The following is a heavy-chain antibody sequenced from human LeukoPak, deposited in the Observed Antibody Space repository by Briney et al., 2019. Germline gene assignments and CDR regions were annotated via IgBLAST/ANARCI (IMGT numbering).Heavy chain of an antibody. D-gene: IGHD5-12*01. J-gene: IGHJ4*02. CDR2: IYYSGST. Sequence: SETLSLTCTVSGGSISSYYWSWIRQPPGKGLEWIGYIYYSGSTNYNPSLKSRVTISVDTSKNQFSLKLSSVTAADTAVYYCAREISGYDWLDYWGQGTLVTVSS. CDR1: GGSISSYY. CDR3: AREISGYDWLDY. V-gene: IGHV4-59*01.